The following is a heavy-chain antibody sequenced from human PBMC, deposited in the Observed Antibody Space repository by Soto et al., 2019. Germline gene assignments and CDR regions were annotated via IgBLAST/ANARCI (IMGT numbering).Heavy chain of an antibody. D-gene: IGHD6-19*01. Sequence: QVQLQESGPGLVRPSETLSLTCSVSGASITNYFWSWIRQPPGKGLEWIGYILYSGNTKYNPSLKSRVTLPADTSRNRFSPNLTSVTAADPAIYFCGAGIAVAGVYFNSWGQGIRVAVSS. CDR2: ILYSGNT. CDR1: GASITNYF. J-gene: IGHJ4*02. V-gene: IGHV4-59*12. CDR3: GAGIAVAGVYFNS.